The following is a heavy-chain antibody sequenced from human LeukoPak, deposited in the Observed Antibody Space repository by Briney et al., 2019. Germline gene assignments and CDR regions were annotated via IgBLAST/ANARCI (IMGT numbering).Heavy chain of an antibody. CDR3: AKYGNSGWVIDY. Sequence: TSETLSLTCTVSGGSIASNYWTWIRQPPGKGLEYIGSIYYTGATNYNPSLKSRVTISVDTSKKQFSLRLSCVTAADMAVYFCAKYGNSGWVIDYWGQGTLVTVSS. V-gene: IGHV4-59*08. CDR1: GGSIASNY. J-gene: IGHJ4*02. CDR2: IYYTGAT. D-gene: IGHD6-19*01.